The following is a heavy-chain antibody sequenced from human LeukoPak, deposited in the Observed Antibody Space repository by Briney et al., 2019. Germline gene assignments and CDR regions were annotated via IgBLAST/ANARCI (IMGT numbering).Heavy chain of an antibody. CDR3: MGGRGWLPEN. D-gene: IGHD3-22*01. CDR1: GFTFSSYW. Sequence: GGSLRLSCAASGFTFSSYWMNWVRRAPGKGLEWVAIIKQDGTETFYVDSVKGRFTISRDNVKNSLYLQMNSLRIEDAAVYYCMGGRGWLPENWGQGTLVTVSS. CDR2: IKQDGTET. V-gene: IGHV3-7*01. J-gene: IGHJ4*02.